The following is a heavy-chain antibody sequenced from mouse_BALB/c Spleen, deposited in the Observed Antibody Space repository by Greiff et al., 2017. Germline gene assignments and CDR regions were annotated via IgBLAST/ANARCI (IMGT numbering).Heavy chain of an antibody. CDR2: IDPANGNT. CDR3: ARSPYGYDEGYYYAMDY. V-gene: IGHV14-3*02. Sequence: EVQLQQSGAELVKPGASVKLSCTASGFNIKDTYMHWVKQRPEQGLEWIGRIDPANGNTKYDPKFQGKATITADTSSNTAYLQLSSLTSEDTAVYYCARSPYGYDEGYYYAMDYWGQGTSVTVSS. J-gene: IGHJ4*01. D-gene: IGHD2-2*01. CDR1: GFNIKDTY.